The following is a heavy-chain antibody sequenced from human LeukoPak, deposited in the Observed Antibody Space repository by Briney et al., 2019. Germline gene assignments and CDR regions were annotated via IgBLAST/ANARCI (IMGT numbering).Heavy chain of an antibody. V-gene: IGHV3-48*03. CDR2: IDSTDTI. Sequence: GGSLRLSCAASGFTFSSYEMNWVREAPGKGLQWISHIDSTDTIHYADSVKGRFTISRDNAKNSLYLQMNSLRAEDTAVYYCARSSGSYRPMGYWGQGTLVTVSS. CDR3: ARSSGSYRPMGY. J-gene: IGHJ4*02. D-gene: IGHD3-22*01. CDR1: GFTFSSYE.